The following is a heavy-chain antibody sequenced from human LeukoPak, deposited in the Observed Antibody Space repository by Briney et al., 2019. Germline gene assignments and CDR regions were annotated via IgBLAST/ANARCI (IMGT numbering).Heavy chain of an antibody. Sequence: PSETLSLTCTVSGGSISSGGYYWSWIRQHPGKGLEWIGYIYYSGSTYYNPSLKSRVTISVDTSKNQFSLKLSSVTAADTAVYYCATSYYDFWSGYQAYFDYWGQGTLVTVSS. CDR1: GGSISSGGYY. CDR3: ATSYYDFWSGYQAYFDY. D-gene: IGHD3-3*01. J-gene: IGHJ4*02. V-gene: IGHV4-31*03. CDR2: IYYSGST.